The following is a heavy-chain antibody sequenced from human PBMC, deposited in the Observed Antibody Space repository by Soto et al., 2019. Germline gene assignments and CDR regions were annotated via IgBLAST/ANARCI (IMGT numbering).Heavy chain of an antibody. CDR1: GYNFMNYW. Sequence: GESLKISCKGFGYNFMNYWIGWVRQMPGKGLEWMGIMYPGDSDTRYSPSFQGQVTISADKSISTAYLQWSSLKASDTAMYYCGMFQVGNRYYYGIDVWGQGTTVTVSS. D-gene: IGHD3-10*02. V-gene: IGHV5-51*01. CDR2: MYPGDSDT. J-gene: IGHJ6*02. CDR3: GMFQVGNRYYYGIDV.